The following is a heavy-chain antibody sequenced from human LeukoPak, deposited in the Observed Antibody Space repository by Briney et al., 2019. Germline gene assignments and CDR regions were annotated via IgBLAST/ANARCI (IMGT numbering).Heavy chain of an antibody. CDR3: ARGSQSLGYCSGGSCRAKIFDY. V-gene: IGHV4-34*01. D-gene: IGHD2-15*01. CDR1: GGSFSAYY. CDR2: INHSGST. J-gene: IGHJ4*02. Sequence: KPSETLSLTCGVFGGSFSAYYWSWIRQPPGKGLEWIGEINHSGSTNYNPSLKSRVTISVDTSKNQFSLKLSSVTAADTAVYYCARGSQSLGYCSGGSCRAKIFDYWGQGTLVTVSS.